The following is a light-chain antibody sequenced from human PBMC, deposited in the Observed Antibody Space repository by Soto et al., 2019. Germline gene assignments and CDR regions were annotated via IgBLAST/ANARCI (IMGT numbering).Light chain of an antibody. Sequence: EIVLTQSPDTLSLSPGERATLSCRTGQSASSGYLAWYQQKPGQAPRLLIYGVSSRATGIPDRFSGSGSGTDSTLTISRLEPEDFAVYYCQQYGSSPPWTFGQGTKVDIK. CDR3: QQYGSSPPWT. V-gene: IGKV3-20*01. CDR2: GVS. J-gene: IGKJ1*01. CDR1: QSASSGY.